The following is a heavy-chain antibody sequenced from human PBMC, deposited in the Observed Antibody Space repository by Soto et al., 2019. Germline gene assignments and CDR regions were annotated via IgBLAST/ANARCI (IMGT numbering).Heavy chain of an antibody. J-gene: IGHJ4*02. V-gene: IGHV4-30-4*01. D-gene: IGHD2-15*01. CDR3: AREGYCSGGSCYSHFDY. CDR1: GGSISSGDYY. CDR2: IYYSGST. Sequence: KPSETLSLTCTVSGGSISSGDYYWSWIRQPPGKGLEWIGYIYYSGSTYYNPSLKSRVTISVDTSKNQFSLKLSSVTAADTAVYYCAREGYCSGGSCYSHFDYWGQGTLVTVSS.